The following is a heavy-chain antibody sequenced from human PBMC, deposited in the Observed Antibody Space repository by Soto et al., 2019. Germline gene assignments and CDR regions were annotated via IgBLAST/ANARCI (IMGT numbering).Heavy chain of an antibody. V-gene: IGHV1-46*01. J-gene: IGHJ4*02. CDR3: ARDRGGWELQCVDH. CDR1: GYTFTSYY. Sequence: QVQLVQSGAEVKKPGASVKVSCKASGYTFTSYYMHWVRQAPGQGLEWMGIINPSGGSKSYAQKFQGKVNMTRETSTNTVYLEQRSLRSEDTAVYFCARDRGGWELQCVDHWGQGTLVTVSS. CDR2: INPSGGSK. D-gene: IGHD1-26*01.